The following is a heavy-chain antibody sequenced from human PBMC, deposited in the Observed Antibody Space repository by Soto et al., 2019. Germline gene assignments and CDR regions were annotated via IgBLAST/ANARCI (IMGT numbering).Heavy chain of an antibody. D-gene: IGHD1-26*01. CDR3: ATDSKWELLGWEHDY. CDR1: GFTFSSYA. CDR2: ISYDGSNK. Sequence: QVQLVESGGGVVQPGRSLRLSCAASGFTFSSYAMHWVRQARGKGLEWVAVISYDGSNKYYADSVKGRFTISRDNSKNTLYLQMNSLRAEDTAVYYCATDSKWELLGWEHDYWGQGTLVTVSS. V-gene: IGHV3-30-3*01. J-gene: IGHJ4*02.